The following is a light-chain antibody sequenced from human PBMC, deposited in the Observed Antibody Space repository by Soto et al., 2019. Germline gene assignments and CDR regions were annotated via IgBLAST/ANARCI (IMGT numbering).Light chain of an antibody. J-gene: IGKJ2*01. V-gene: IGKV3-11*01. CDR3: QQRSNWPPYT. Sequence: EIVLTQSPATLSLSPGERATLSCRASQSVSSYLAWYQQKPGQAPRLLIYDASNRATGIPARFSGSGSGTDFPLTISRLEPEDFAVYYCQQRSNWPPYTFGQGTKLAIK. CDR2: DAS. CDR1: QSVSSY.